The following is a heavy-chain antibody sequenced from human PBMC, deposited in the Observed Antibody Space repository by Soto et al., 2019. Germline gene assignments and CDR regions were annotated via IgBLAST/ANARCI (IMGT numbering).Heavy chain of an antibody. Sequence: GESLKISCKGSGYNFISYWISWVRQMPGKGLEWMGRIDPSDSYTNYSPSFQGHVTISADKSISTAYLQWSSLKASDTAMYYCERKYSSGEDTDVWGQGTTVTVSS. D-gene: IGHD3-22*01. V-gene: IGHV5-10-1*01. CDR3: ERKYSSGEDTDV. CDR1: GYNFISYW. CDR2: IDPSDSYT. J-gene: IGHJ6*02.